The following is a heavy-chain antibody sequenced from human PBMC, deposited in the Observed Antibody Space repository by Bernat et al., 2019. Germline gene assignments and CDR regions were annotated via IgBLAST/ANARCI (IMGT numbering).Heavy chain of an antibody. CDR2: IIPILGIA. Sequence: QVQLVQSGAEVKKPGSSVKVSCKASGGTFSSYTISWVRQAPGQGLEWMGRIIPILGIANYAQKFQGRVTITADKSTSTAYMELSSLRSEDTAVYYCARKSLELQDRGDGDDAFDIWGQGTMVTVSS. D-gene: IGHD1-7*01. CDR1: GGTFSSYT. V-gene: IGHV1-69*02. J-gene: IGHJ3*02. CDR3: ARKSLELQDRGDGDDAFDI.